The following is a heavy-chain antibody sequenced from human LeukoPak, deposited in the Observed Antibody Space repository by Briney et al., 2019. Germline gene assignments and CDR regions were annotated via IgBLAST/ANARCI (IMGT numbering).Heavy chain of an antibody. J-gene: IGHJ4*02. Sequence: SETLSLTCAVYGGSFSGYYWSWIRQPPGKGLEWIGEINHSGSTNYNPSFKSRVTISVDTSKNQFSLKLSSVTAADTAVYYCASEIYYYDSSGYGYWGQGTLVTVSS. CDR3: ASEIYYYDSSGYGY. D-gene: IGHD3-22*01. V-gene: IGHV4-34*01. CDR1: GGSFSGYY. CDR2: INHSGST.